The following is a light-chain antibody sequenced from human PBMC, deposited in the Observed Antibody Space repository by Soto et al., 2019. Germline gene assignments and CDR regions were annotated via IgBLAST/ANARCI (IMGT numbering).Light chain of an antibody. CDR2: DAS. J-gene: IGKJ5*01. Sequence: EIVLTQSPATLSLSPGERATLSCRASQSVSSYLAWYQQKPGQAPRLLIYDASNRATGIPARFSGSGSGTDFTLTISSLEPEDFAVYYCQQRSNWPPLITFGQGTRWR. V-gene: IGKV3-11*01. CDR1: QSVSSY. CDR3: QQRSNWPPLIT.